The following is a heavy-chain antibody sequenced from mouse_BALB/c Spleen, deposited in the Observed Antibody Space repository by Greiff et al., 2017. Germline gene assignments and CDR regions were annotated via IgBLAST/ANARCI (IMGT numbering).Heavy chain of an antibody. CDR3: ARYKYYDSSYKYYIDY. CDR1: GFTFSSYG. J-gene: IGHJ2*01. D-gene: IGHD1-1*01. CDR2: ISSGGSYT. V-gene: IGHV5-6*01. Sequence: EVQLVESGGDLVKPGGSLKLSCAASGFTFSSYGMSWVRQTPDKRLEWVATISSGGSYTYYPDSVKGRFTISRDNAKNTLYLQMSSLKSEDTAMYYCARYKYYDSSYKYYIDYWGQGTTLTVSS.